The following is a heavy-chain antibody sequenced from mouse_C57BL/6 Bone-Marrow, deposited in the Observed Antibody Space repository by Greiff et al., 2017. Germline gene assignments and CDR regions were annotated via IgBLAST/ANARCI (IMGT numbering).Heavy chain of an antibody. V-gene: IGHV1-76*01. CDR3: ANHGDYSSWFAY. CDR2: IYPGSGNT. D-gene: IGHD1-1*01. CDR1: GYTFTDYY. J-gene: IGHJ3*01. Sequence: VQLQQSGAELVRPGASVKLSCKASGYTFTDYYINWVKQRPGQGLEWIARIYPGSGNTYYNEKFKGKATLTAEKSSSTAYMQLSSLTSEDSAVYFGANHGDYSSWFAYWGQGTLVTVSA.